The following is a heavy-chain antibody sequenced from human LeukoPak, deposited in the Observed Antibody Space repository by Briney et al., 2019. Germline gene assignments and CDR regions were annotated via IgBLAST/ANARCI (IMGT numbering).Heavy chain of an antibody. CDR1: GFTFTSSA. CDR2: ISGRSGTT. J-gene: IGHJ4*02. D-gene: IGHD2/OR15-2a*01. CDR3: AKVGTVYFPLDF. Sequence: GGSLRLSCVASGFTFTSSAMSWVRQAPGKGLEWVSAISGRSGTTYYADSVKGRFTISRDNSKNTLYLQMNSLRAGDTAVSYCAKVGTVYFPLDFWGQGTLVTVSS. V-gene: IGHV3-23*01.